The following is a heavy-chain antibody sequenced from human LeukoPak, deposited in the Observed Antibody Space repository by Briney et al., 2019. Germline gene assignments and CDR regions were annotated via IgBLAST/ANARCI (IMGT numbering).Heavy chain of an antibody. CDR3: ARRGGSGSFDY. V-gene: IGHV4-4*09. CDR1: GGSSSGYY. D-gene: IGHD3-3*01. J-gene: IGHJ4*02. CDR2: IYNTGTT. Sequence: SETLSLTCTVSGGSSSGYYWSWIRQPPGKGLEWIGIIYNTGTTNYNPSLKSRVTISVDTSKSQFSLNLRSVTAADTAVYYCARRGGSGSFDYWGQGTLVTVSS.